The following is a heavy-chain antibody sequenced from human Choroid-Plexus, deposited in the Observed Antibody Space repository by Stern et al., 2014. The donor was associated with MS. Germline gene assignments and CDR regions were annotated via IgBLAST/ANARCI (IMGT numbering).Heavy chain of an antibody. CDR3: AKDRQYLTYFFDH. Sequence: EQLVESGGGVVQPGRPLRLSCVASGFTFGSCAMHWVRQAPGKGLEWVAGVSHDGSNKYYADSVKGRFTISRDNSQNTLYMQMSSLRPEDTAVYYCAKDRQYLTYFFDHWGQGSLVTVSS. D-gene: IGHD2/OR15-2a*01. CDR2: VSHDGSNK. V-gene: IGHV3-30*18. CDR1: GFTFGSCA. J-gene: IGHJ5*02.